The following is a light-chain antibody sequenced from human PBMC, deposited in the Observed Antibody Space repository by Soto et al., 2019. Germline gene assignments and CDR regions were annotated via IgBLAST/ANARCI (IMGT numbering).Light chain of an antibody. V-gene: IGLV2-23*01. J-gene: IGLJ2*01. CDR3: CSYAGSSLGVV. CDR1: SSDVGSYNL. CDR2: EGS. Sequence: QSALTQPASVSGSPGQSITISCTGTSSDVGSYNLVSWYQQHPGKAPKLMIYEGSKRPSGVSNRFSGSKSGNTASLTISGRQDEDESDYYCCSYAGSSLGVVFGGGTKLTVL.